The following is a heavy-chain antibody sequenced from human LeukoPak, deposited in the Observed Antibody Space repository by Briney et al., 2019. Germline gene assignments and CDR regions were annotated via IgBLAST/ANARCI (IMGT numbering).Heavy chain of an antibody. CDR3: ATGYSPLYYFDY. J-gene: IGHJ4*02. Sequence: ASVKVSCKASGYTFTGYYMHWVRQAPGQGLEWMGWIYPNSGGTNYAQKFQGRVTMTRDTSISTAYMELSRLRSDDTAVYYCATGYSPLYYFDYWGQGTLVTVSS. CDR1: GYTFTGYY. CDR2: IYPNSGGT. V-gene: IGHV1-2*02. D-gene: IGHD6-13*01.